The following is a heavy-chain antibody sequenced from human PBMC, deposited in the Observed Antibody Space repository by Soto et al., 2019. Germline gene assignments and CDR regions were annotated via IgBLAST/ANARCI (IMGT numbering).Heavy chain of an antibody. J-gene: IGHJ4*02. CDR1: GFFFRSYG. Sequence: QEQLVESGGGVVQSGMSLRLSCSASGFFFRSYGINWVRQSPGRGMEWVAVVAFDEVSINYANFVKGRFTLSRDNAKNTVDLQMNSLRTEDTAVYYCARDGTGTGGFDLWGQGTVVTVSA. D-gene: IGHD3-10*01. CDR2: VAFDEVSI. CDR3: ARDGTGTGGFDL. V-gene: IGHV3-30*03.